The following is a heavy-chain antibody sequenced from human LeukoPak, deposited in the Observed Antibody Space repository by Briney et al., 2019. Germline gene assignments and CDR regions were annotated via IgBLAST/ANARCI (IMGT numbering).Heavy chain of an antibody. D-gene: IGHD3-22*01. J-gene: IGHJ4*02. V-gene: IGHV3-23*01. CDR2: ISGSGGST. CDR1: GFTFSSYA. Sequence: PGGSLRLSCAASGFTFSSYAMSWVRQAPGKGLEWASAISGSGGSTYYADSVKGRFTISRDNSKNTLYLQMNSLRAEDTAVYYCAKDIGTYYYDSSGYYYFDYWGQGTLVTVSS. CDR3: AKDIGTYYYDSSGYYYFDY.